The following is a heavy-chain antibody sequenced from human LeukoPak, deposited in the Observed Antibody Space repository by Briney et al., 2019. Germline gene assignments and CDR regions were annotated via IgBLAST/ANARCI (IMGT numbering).Heavy chain of an antibody. CDR1: GFTVSSNY. CDR3: ARVDYGDYDGYFDY. J-gene: IGHJ4*02. D-gene: IGHD4-17*01. Sequence: GGSLRLSCAASGFTVSSNYMSWVRQAPGKGLEWVSVIYSGGSTYYADSVEGRFTISRDNSKNTLYLQMNSLRAEDTAVYYCARVDYGDYDGYFDYWGQGTLVTVSS. CDR2: IYSGGST. V-gene: IGHV3-53*01.